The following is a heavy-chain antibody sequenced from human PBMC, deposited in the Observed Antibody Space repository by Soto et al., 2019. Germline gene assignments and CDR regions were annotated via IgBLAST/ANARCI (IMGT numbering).Heavy chain of an antibody. J-gene: IGHJ6*03. Sequence: QVQLVQSGAEVKKPGASVKVSCKASGYTFTSYAMHWVRQAPGXRLXWMXXXXAGNCNTKYSQKFQGRVTITRDTXASIXXMXXXXXXXXXXXXXXXXXXXXXXXXXXXXXVYYMDVWGKGTTVTVSS. CDR2: XXAGNCNT. V-gene: IGHV1-3*01. CDR1: GYTFTSYA. CDR3: XXXXXXXXXXXXXXVYYMDV.